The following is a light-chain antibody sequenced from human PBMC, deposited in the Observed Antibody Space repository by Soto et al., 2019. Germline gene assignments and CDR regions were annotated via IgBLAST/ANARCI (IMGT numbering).Light chain of an antibody. CDR3: KSYAGSNTYV. V-gene: IGLV2-8*01. J-gene: IGLJ1*01. CDR1: KNDIGVYDF. CDR2: EVV. Sequence: QSALTQPPSASGSPGQSVTISCTGTKNDIGVYDFVSWYQHHPGKAPRLIIYEVVQRPSGVPDRFSGSKSGNTASLTVSGLQAPAGADYFCKSYAGSNTYVSGSGTKVTVL.